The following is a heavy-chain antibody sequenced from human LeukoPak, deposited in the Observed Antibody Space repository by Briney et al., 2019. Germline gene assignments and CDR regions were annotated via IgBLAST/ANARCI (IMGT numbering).Heavy chain of an antibody. Sequence: GGSLRLSCAVSGITFSRLPMTWVRQAPGKGLQWVSAITTGGDTTFYADSVKGRFTISRDNSKNTLYLQMNSLRAEDTAVYYCAGGPTSYYYYYGMDVWGQGTTVTVSS. CDR2: ITTGGDTT. CDR3: AGGPTSYYYYYGMDV. J-gene: IGHJ6*02. CDR1: GITFSRLP. D-gene: IGHD3-16*01. V-gene: IGHV3-23*01.